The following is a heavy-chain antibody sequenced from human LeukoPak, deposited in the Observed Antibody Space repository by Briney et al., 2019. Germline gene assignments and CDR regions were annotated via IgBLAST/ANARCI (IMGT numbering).Heavy chain of an antibody. CDR3: ARDDPSNPYYYYYGMDV. V-gene: IGHV3-48*01. J-gene: IGHJ6*02. CDR2: ISSSSGTI. Sequence: GGSLRLSCAASGFTFSSYSMNWVRQAPGKGLEWVSYISSSSGTIYYADSVKGRFTISRDNAKNSLYLQMNSLRAEDTAVYHCARDDPSNPYYYYYGMDVWGQGTTVTVSS. D-gene: IGHD2-2*01. CDR1: GFTFSSYS.